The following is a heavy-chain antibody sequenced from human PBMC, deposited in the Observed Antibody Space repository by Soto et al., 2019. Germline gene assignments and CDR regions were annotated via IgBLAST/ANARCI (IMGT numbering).Heavy chain of an antibody. J-gene: IGHJ4*02. CDR1: GYRFTSYC. V-gene: IGHV1-18*01. D-gene: IGHD5-12*01. CDR3: ARDRRAVLGDSGYYYFDY. Sequence: QIQLGQSGAEMKKPGASVKVPCKASGYRFTSYCISWVRQAPGQGPEWMGWISPYNGNTYYAQKFQGRVTMTTDTSTATAYMELRSLRSDDTAVYYYARDRRAVLGDSGYYYFDYWGQGTLVTVSS. CDR2: ISPYNGNT.